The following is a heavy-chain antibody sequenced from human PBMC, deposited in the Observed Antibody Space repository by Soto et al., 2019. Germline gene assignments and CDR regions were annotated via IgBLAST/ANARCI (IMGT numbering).Heavy chain of an antibody. CDR3: ARDRNTRGSGHFYGIDF. D-gene: IGHD3-10*01. V-gene: IGHV3-48*02. Sequence: GGSLRLSCTASGFTFSTYSMNWVRQAPGKGLEWVSYIGSSSSSSTIYSADSVKGRFTISRDNAKNSLYLQMNSLRDEDTAVYFCARDRNTRGSGHFYGIDFWGQGTTVTVSS. CDR2: IGSSSSSSTI. CDR1: GFTFSTYS. J-gene: IGHJ6*02.